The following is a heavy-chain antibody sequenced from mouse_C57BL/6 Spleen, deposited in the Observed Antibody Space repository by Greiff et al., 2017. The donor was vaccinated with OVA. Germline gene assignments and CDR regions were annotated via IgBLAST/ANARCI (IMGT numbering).Heavy chain of an antibody. CDR2: LYPGSGST. D-gene: IGHD2-1*01. Sequence: QVQLQQPGAELVKPGASVKMSCKASGYTFTSYWITWVKQRPGQGLEWIGDLYPGSGSTNDNEKLKSKATLTVDTSASTAYRQLSSMTSEDYAVDYCTRLRDGNYVFGNRGQGTTLTVTS. J-gene: IGHJ2*01. V-gene: IGHV1-55*01. CDR3: TRLRDGNYVFGN. CDR1: GYTFTSYW.